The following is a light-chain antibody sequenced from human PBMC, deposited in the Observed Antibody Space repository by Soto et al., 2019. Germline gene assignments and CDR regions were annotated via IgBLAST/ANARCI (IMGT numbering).Light chain of an antibody. CDR3: QQYGSSPRT. V-gene: IGKV3-20*01. CDR2: GAF. J-gene: IGKJ1*01. CDR1: QSVSNSY. Sequence: EIVLTQSPDTLSLSPGERATLSCRASQSVSNSYLAWYQQKPGQAPRLLIYGAFLRATGIPDRFSGSGSGTVFTLTINRLEPEDFAVYYCQQYGSSPRTFGQGTKVEIK.